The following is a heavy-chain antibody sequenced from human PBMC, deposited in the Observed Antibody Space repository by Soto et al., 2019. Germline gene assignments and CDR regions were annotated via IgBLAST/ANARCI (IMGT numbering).Heavy chain of an antibody. V-gene: IGHV1-24*01. Sequence: GAPAKPCCKDSGDTLTGRSMHWVRQSHRKGLEWMGGFDPEDGETIYAQKFQGRVTMTEDTSTDTAYMELSSLRSEDTAVYYCVTESAYHYDSSAAFDYWGQGTLVTVPS. J-gene: IGHJ4*02. D-gene: IGHD3-22*01. CDR1: GDTLTGRS. CDR2: FDPEDGET. CDR3: VTESAYHYDSSAAFDY.